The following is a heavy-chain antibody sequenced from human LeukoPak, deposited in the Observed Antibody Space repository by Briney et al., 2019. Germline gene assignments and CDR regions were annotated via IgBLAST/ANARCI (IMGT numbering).Heavy chain of an antibody. D-gene: IGHD3-10*01. CDR3: ASDREYYYGSGSFDY. J-gene: IGHJ4*02. CDR1: GFTFSSYW. Sequence: GGSLRLSFAASGFTFSSYWMRWVRQAPGKGLEWVANIKQDGSEKYYVDSVKGRFTISRDNAKNSLYLQMNSLRAEDTAVYYCASDREYYYGSGSFDYWGRGSLVTVSS. V-gene: IGHV3-7*04. CDR2: IKQDGSEK.